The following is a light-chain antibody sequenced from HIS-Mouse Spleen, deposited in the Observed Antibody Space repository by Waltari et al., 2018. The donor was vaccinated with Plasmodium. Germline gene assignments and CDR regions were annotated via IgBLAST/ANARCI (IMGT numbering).Light chain of an antibody. CDR1: QGVSSN. CDR3: QQYNNWSFT. Sequence: MMMPPSPTTLSVSPGERTTLSCRASQGVSSNLAWYQQKPGQAPRLLIYGASTRATGIPARFSGSGSGTEFTLTISSLQSEDFAVYYCQQYNNWSFTFGPGTKVDIK. J-gene: IGKJ3*01. V-gene: IGKV3-15*01. CDR2: GAS.